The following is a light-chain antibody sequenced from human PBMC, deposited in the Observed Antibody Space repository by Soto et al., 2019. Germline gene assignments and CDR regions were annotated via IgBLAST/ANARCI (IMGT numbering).Light chain of an antibody. CDR2: AAS. Sequence: IVLTPSPATLSLSPGERATLSCRASQSVSSYLAWYQQKPGQAPRLLIYAASSRDTGIPARFSGSGSGTDFTLTISSLQPEDFATYYCQQRNSTPRTFGQGTKVDIK. V-gene: IGKV3-11*01. CDR1: QSVSSY. J-gene: IGKJ1*01. CDR3: QQRNSTPRT.